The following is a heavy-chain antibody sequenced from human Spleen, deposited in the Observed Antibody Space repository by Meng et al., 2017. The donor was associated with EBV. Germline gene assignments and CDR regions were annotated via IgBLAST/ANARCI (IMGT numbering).Heavy chain of an antibody. CDR3: ARAPNDGYHPLGY. CDR1: GGSISSSNW. CDR2: IYPSGST. Sequence: QVQLQESGPGPVKPSGTLSLTCAVFGGSISSSNWWSWVRQPPGKGLEWIGEIYPSGSTNYNPSLKSRVTISVDKSKNQFSLRLNSVTAADTAVYYCARAPNDGYHPLGYWGQGTLVTVSS. V-gene: IGHV4-4*02. D-gene: IGHD5-24*01. J-gene: IGHJ4*02.